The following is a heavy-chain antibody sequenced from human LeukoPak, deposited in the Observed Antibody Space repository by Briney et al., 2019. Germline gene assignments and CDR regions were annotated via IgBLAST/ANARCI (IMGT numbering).Heavy chain of an antibody. CDR3: AGEGYYASGGHLERYFDS. CDR1: GFTFSSYE. Sequence: GGSLRLSRAASGFTFSSYEMSWVRPAPGKGGEWVSYISSSGATMYYADSVKGRFTVSRDNAKNSLYLQMSSLRAEDTAVYYCAGEGYYASGGHLERYFDSWGQGTLVTISS. J-gene: IGHJ4*02. D-gene: IGHD3-10*01. V-gene: IGHV3-48*03. CDR2: ISSSGATM.